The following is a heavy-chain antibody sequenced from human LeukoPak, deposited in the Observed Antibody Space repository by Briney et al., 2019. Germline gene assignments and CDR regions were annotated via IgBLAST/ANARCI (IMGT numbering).Heavy chain of an antibody. J-gene: IGHJ4*02. D-gene: IGHD2-2*01. V-gene: IGHV5-51*01. CDR3: ARYAKLGYCSSTSCYAEPYYFDY. CDR2: IYPGDSDT. Sequence: GESLKISCKGSGYNFTTYWIGWVRQMPGKGLEWMGIIYPGDSDTRYSPSFQGQVTISADKSISTAYLQWSSLKASDTAMYYCARYAKLGYCSSTSCYAEPYYFDYWGQGTLVTVSS. CDR1: GYNFTTYW.